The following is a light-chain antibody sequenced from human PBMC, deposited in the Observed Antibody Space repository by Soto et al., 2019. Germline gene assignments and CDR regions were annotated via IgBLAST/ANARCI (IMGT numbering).Light chain of an antibody. J-gene: IGKJ2*01. CDR1: QTINGW. V-gene: IGKV1-5*01. Sequence: DIQMTQSPSTLSASVGDRVTITCRASQTINGWLAWYQQKPGKAPTLLIYDAFTLETGVPSRFSSSGSGTEFTLTISSLQPDDFATYYCQQYNKYSTFSQGTKLEIK. CDR3: QQYNKYST. CDR2: DAF.